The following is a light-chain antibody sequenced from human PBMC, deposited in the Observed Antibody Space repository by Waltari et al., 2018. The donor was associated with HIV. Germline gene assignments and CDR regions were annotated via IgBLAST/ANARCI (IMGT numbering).Light chain of an antibody. V-gene: IGKV4-1*01. Sequence: DIVMTQSPDSLAVSLGERAAIKCTSSQPILYSSNHQNYFAWYQQKAGQPPKLLIYWASTRESGVPDRFSGSGSGTDFTLTISSLQAEDVAIYYCQQYYRPLLTFGGGTKVEIK. CDR3: QQYYRPLLT. CDR2: WAS. CDR1: QPILYSSNHQNY. J-gene: IGKJ4*01.